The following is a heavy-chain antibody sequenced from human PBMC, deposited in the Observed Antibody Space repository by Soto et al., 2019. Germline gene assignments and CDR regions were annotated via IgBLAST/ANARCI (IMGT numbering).Heavy chain of an antibody. CDR1: GGSISSGGYS. Sequence: PSETLSLTCAVSGGSISSGGYSWSWIRQPPGKGLEWIGYIYHSGSTYYNPSLKSRVTISVDTSKNQFSLKLTSVTAADTAVYYCARSEATALDYWGQGTLVTVSS. CDR3: ARSEATALDY. V-gene: IGHV4-30-2*01. CDR2: IYHSGST. J-gene: IGHJ4*02.